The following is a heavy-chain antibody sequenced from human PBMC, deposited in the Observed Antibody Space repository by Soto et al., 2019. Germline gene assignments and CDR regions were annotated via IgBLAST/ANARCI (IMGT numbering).Heavy chain of an antibody. CDR3: ARDRGYSCFDY. J-gene: IGHJ4*02. V-gene: IGHV3-23*01. Sequence: GGSLRVSCAASGFTFISYAMSWVRQAPGKGLEWVSAISGSGGSTYYADFVKGRFTISRDNVEKSLYLQMNSLRGEDTAVYFCARDRGYSCFDYWGLGTLVTVSS. D-gene: IGHD5-18*01. CDR2: ISGSGGST. CDR1: GFTFISYA.